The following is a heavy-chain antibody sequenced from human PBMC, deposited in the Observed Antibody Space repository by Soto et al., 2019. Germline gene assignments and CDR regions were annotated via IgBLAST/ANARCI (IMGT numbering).Heavy chain of an antibody. CDR1: GGPFSGYY. J-gene: IGHJ6*03. CDR2: INHSGST. CDR3: ARGRGYCSGGSCYSLYDYYYMDV. V-gene: IGHV4-34*01. Sequence: PSETLSLTCAVYGGPFSGYYWSWIRQPPGKGLEWIGEINHSGSTNYNPSLKSRVTISVDTSKNQFSLKLSSVTAADTAVYYCARGRGYCSGGSCYSLYDYYYMDVWGKGTTVT. D-gene: IGHD2-15*01.